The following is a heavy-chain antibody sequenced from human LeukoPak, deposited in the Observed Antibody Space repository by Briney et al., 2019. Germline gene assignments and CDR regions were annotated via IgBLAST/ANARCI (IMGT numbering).Heavy chain of an antibody. Sequence: SDTLSLTCTVSGGSISSSYDCWGWIRQPPGKGLEWIGSVYYNGNTYYNPSLKSRVTMSIETSKNQFSLNLKSVTAADTAIYYCARGLIVVVTAATTEWFDPWGQGTLVTVSS. J-gene: IGHJ5*02. CDR1: GGSISSSYDC. CDR3: ARGLIVVVTAATTEWFDP. D-gene: IGHD2-21*02. CDR2: VYYNGNT. V-gene: IGHV4-39*07.